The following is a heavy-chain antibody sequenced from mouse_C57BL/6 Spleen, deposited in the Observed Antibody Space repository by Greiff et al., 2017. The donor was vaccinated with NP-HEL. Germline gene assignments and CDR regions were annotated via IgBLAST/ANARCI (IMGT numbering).Heavy chain of an antibody. J-gene: IGHJ4*01. V-gene: IGHV1-76*01. D-gene: IGHD1-1*01. CDR1: GYTFTDYY. CDR3: ARSRSYDDAMDY. Sequence: QVQLQQSGAELVRPGASVKLSCKASGYTFTDYYINWVKQRPGQGLEWIARIYPGSGNTYYNEKFKGKATLTAEKSSSTAYMQLSSLTSEDSAVYFCARSRSYDDAMDYWGQGTSVTVSS. CDR2: IYPGSGNT.